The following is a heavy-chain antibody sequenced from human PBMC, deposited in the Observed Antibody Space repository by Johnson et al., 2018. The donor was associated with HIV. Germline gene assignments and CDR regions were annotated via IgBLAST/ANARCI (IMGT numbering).Heavy chain of an antibody. V-gene: IGHV3-9*01. CDR3: ARAPRPDAFDI. CDR1: GFTFSSYG. CDR2: ISWNSGSI. J-gene: IGHJ3*02. Sequence: VQLVESGGGVVQPGRSLRLSCAASGFTFSSYGMHWVRQAPGKGLEWVSGISWNSGSIGYADSVKGRFTISRDNSKNTLYLQMNSLRAEDTAVYYCARAPRPDAFDIWGQGTMVTVSS.